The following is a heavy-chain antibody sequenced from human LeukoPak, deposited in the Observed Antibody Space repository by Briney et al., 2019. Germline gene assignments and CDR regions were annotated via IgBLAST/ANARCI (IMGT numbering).Heavy chain of an antibody. Sequence: GGSLRVSCAASGFTFSSYAMTWVRQAPGKRLEWVSGISASASGGITYYADSVKGRFTISRDNSKNTLYLQMNSLRAEDTAVYYCSKDFRYSSGWGQGTLVTVSS. CDR2: ISASASGGIT. CDR1: GFTFSSYA. CDR3: SKDFRYSSG. D-gene: IGHD5-18*01. V-gene: IGHV3-23*01. J-gene: IGHJ4*02.